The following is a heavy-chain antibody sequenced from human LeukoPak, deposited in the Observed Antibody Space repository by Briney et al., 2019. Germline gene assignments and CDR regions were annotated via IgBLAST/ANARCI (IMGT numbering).Heavy chain of an antibody. J-gene: IGHJ4*02. CDR3: AKDPMVRGVTGIYYFDY. CDR1: GFTFSSYG. V-gene: IGHV3-30*02. Sequence: GGSLRLSCAASGFTFSSYGMHWVRQAPGKGLEWVAFIRYDGSNKYYADSVKGRFTISRDNSKNTLYLQMNSLRAEDTAVYYCAKDPMVRGVTGIYYFDYWGQGTLVTVSS. CDR2: IRYDGSNK. D-gene: IGHD3-10*01.